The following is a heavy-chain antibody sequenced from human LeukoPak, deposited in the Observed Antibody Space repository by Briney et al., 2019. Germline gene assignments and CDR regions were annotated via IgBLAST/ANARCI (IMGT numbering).Heavy chain of an antibody. CDR1: GGSISGYY. D-gene: IGHD4-17*01. J-gene: IGHJ6*02. V-gene: IGHV4-34*01. CDR2: INHSGST. CDR3: ARSRFTVTTRYYYYYGMDV. Sequence: SETLSLTCTVSGGSISGYYWSWIRQPPGKGLEWIGEINHSGSTNYNPSLKSRVTISVDTSKNQFSLKLSSVTAADTAVYYCARSRFTVTTRYYYYYGMDVWGQGTTVTVSS.